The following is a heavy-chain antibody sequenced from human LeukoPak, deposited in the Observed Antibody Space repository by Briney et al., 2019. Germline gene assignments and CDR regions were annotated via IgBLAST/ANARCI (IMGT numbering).Heavy chain of an antibody. CDR2: INPGDSDT. CDR1: AYRSTRYW. CDR3: ECQYSSSLPFDY. V-gene: IGHV5-51*01. D-gene: IGHD6-13*01. Sequence: GESLKISCKGFAYRSTRYWIGWVRQMPRKGLEWMGIINPGDSDTRYSPSFQGQVTISADKSISTAYLQWSSLKASDTAMYHCECQYSSSLPFDYWGQGTLVTVSS. J-gene: IGHJ4*02.